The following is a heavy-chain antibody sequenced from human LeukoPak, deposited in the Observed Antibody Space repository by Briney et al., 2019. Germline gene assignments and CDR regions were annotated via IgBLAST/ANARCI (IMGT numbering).Heavy chain of an antibody. V-gene: IGHV3-30*18. CDR3: AKGGEFFMDV. CDR2: ISYDGSNK. D-gene: IGHD3-3*01. J-gene: IGHJ6*03. CDR1: GFTFSSYG. Sequence: GGSLRLSCAASGFTFSSYGVHWVRQAPGKGLEWVAVISYDGSNKYYADSVKGRFTISRDNSKNSLYLQMNSLRAEDTALYYCAKGGEFFMDVWGKGTTVTISS.